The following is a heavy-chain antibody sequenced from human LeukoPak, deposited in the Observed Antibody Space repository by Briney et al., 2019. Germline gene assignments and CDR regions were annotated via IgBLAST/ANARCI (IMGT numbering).Heavy chain of an antibody. D-gene: IGHD3-10*01. CDR3: ARYSGSGAGLGSAFDI. J-gene: IGHJ3*02. V-gene: IGHV3-74*03. Sequence: GGSLRLSCAASGFTFSRYWMHWVRQAPGKGLMWVSRISPDGSTTLYADSVKGRFTISRDNAKNTLYLQMNSLRAEDTAVYYCARYSGSGAGLGSAFDIWGQGTMVTVSS. CDR2: ISPDGSTT. CDR1: GFTFSRYW.